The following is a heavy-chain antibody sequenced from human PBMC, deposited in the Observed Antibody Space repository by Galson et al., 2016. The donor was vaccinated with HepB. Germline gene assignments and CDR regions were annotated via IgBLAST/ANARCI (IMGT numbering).Heavy chain of an antibody. Sequence: TLSPTCAVSGGSVSSDTWWAWVRQPPGKRLEWIAEIYHSGTTNYNPSLTSRVTISLDKTTNQLSLEMYSMAAAATAVYYCARYLPHPAVHFDSWGRGTLVMVAS. CDR2: IYHSGTT. CDR1: GGSVSSDTW. D-gene: IGHD1-14*01. CDR3: ARYLPHPAVHFDS. J-gene: IGHJ4*02. V-gene: IGHV4-4*02.